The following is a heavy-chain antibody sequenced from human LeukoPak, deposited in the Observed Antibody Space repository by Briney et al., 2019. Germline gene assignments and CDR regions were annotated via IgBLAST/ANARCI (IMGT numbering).Heavy chain of an antibody. CDR1: GGSLSSGDYY. V-gene: IGHV4-30-4*01. Sequence: SQTLSLTCTVSGGSLSSGDYYWSWVRQPPGKGLEWLGYIYYSGSTYYNPSLKSRVTISVDTSKNQFSLKLSSVTAADTAVYYCARDRTTALKYYYYGMDVWGQGTTVTVSS. J-gene: IGHJ6*02. CDR2: IYYSGST. D-gene: IGHD4-17*01. CDR3: ARDRTTALKYYYYGMDV.